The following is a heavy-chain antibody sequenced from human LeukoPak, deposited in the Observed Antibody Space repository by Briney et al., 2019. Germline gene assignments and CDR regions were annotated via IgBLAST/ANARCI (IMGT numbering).Heavy chain of an antibody. D-gene: IGHD3-9*01. CDR2: IYYSGST. CDR3: ARAVGGFDWLHYYGMDV. Sequence: PSETLSLTCTVSGGSISSSSYYWGWIRQPPGKGLEWIGSIYYSGSTYYNPSLKSRVTISVDTSKNQFSLKLSSVTAADTAVYYCARAVGGFDWLHYYGMDVWGQGTTVTVSS. V-gene: IGHV4-39*07. CDR1: GGSISSSSYY. J-gene: IGHJ6*02.